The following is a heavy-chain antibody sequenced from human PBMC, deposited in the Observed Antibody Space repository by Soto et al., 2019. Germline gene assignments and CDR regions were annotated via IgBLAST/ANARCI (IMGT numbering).Heavy chain of an antibody. V-gene: IGHV3-9*01. J-gene: IGHJ3*02. CDR3: ARDSEQVRPVALLGASFDI. CDR2: ITWNSGTK. CDR1: XFXFXHYA. D-gene: IGHD2-2*01. Sequence: EGQLVESGGGLVQPGRSLRLXCXAXXFXFXHYAMXXVRQAPGKGLEWVAGITWNSGTKDYGNSVKGGFSISRDNAQNSLHLQMNSLRPEDTALYYCARDSEQVRPVALLGASFDIWGQGTLVTVSS.